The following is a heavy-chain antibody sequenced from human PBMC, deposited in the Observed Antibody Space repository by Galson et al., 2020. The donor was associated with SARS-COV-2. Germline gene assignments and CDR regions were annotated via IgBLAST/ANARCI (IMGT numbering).Heavy chain of an antibody. D-gene: IGHD2-21*01. CDR3: VRDYSVTRWYYYCYGMDV. Sequence: GGSLRLSCAASGFSFSTYWMHWVRQAPGKGLLWVSRINGDGSRTKYADSVKGRFTISGDNAKNTLYLEMNSLRADDTAVYFCVRDYSVTRWYYYCYGMDVGGQGTTVTVAS. V-gene: IGHV3-74*01. J-gene: IGHJ6*02. CDR1: GFSFSTYW. CDR2: INGDGSRT.